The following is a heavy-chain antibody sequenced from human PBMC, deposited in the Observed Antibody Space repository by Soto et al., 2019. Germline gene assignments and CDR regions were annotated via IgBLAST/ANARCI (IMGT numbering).Heavy chain of an antibody. CDR3: ARYSYGDYPFWFDP. V-gene: IGHV4-30-4*01. CDR1: GGSISSGDYY. D-gene: IGHD4-17*01. J-gene: IGHJ5*02. CDR2: IYYSGIT. Sequence: PSETLSLTCTVSGGSISSGDYYWSWIRHPPGKGLEWIGYIYYSGITYYNPSLKSRVTISVDTSKNQFSLKLSSVTAADTAVYYCARYSYGDYPFWFDPWGQGTLVTVSS.